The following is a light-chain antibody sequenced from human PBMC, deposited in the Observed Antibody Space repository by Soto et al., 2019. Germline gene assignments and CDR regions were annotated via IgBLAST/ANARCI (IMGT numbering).Light chain of an antibody. CDR1: SSNIESNF. V-gene: IGLV1-47*01. CDR2: RNN. CDR3: IVGDGSLSGGL. Sequence: QSVLTQPPSASGTPGQRVTIACSGSSSNIESNFVYWYQQFPGTAPRLLIYRNNQRPSGVPDRFSGSKSGTSASLAISALRSEDEDDYFCIVGDGSLSGGLFGGGTQVTVL. J-gene: IGLJ2*01.